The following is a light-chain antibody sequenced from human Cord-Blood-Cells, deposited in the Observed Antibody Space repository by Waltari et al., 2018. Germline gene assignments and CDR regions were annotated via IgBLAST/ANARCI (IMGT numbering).Light chain of an antibody. Sequence: SALPQPASVSGSPGPSITISCPGTSSDGGSYNLVSWYQQHPGKAPKLMIYEVSKRPSGVSNRFSGSKSGNTASLTISGLQAEDEADYYCCSYAGSSTFRVFGGGTKLTVL. J-gene: IGLJ2*01. CDR3: CSYAGSSTFRV. CDR2: EVS. CDR1: SSDGGSYNL. V-gene: IGLV2-23*02.